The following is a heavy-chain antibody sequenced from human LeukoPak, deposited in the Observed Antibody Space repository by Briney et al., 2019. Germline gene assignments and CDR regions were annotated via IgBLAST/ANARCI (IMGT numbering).Heavy chain of an antibody. Sequence: SQTLSLTCTVSGGSISSGDYYWSWIRQPPGKGLEWIGYIYYSGSTYYNLSLKSRVTISVDTSKNQFSLKLSSVTAADTAVYYCARGYNWGSPTRNFYYMDVWGKGTTVTVSS. CDR2: IYYSGST. CDR3: ARGYNWGSPTRNFYYMDV. V-gene: IGHV4-30-4*08. CDR1: GGSISSGDYY. D-gene: IGHD7-27*01. J-gene: IGHJ6*03.